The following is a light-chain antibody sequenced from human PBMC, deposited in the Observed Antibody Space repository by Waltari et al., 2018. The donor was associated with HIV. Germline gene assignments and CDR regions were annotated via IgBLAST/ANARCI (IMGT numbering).Light chain of an antibody. CDR1: SSNIGSNY. J-gene: IGLJ3*02. CDR3: AAWDGSHWV. CDR2: RNN. V-gene: IGLV1-47*01. Sequence: QSVLTQPPSASGTPGQRVTISCSGSSSNIGSNYVYWYQQFPGTAPKLLMYRNNQRPSGVPDRFSGSKSGTSASLAISGLRSEEEADYHCAAWDGSHWVFGGGTKLTVL.